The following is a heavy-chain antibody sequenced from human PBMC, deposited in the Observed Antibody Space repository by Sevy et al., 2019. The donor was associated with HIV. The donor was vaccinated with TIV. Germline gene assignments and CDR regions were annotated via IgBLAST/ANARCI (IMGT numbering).Heavy chain of an antibody. CDR3: AKDPWDIAVAGTGHWFDP. J-gene: IGHJ5*02. D-gene: IGHD6-19*01. Sequence: GGSLRLSCAASGFTFSTYAMSWVRQAPGKGLEWVSTISGSGGSTYHADSVKGRFTISRDNSKNTLYLQMNSLRAEDSAIYYCAKDPWDIAVAGTGHWFDPWGQGTLVTVSS. CDR1: GFTFSTYA. CDR2: ISGSGGST. V-gene: IGHV3-23*01.